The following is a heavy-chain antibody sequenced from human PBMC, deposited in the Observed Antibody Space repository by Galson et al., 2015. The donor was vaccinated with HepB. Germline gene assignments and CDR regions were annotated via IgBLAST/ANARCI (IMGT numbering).Heavy chain of an antibody. CDR1: GGSISSGSYY. V-gene: IGHV4-61*02. J-gene: IGHJ6*03. CDR2: IYTSGST. D-gene: IGHD2-8*01. CDR3: ARKLGVYMDV. Sequence: TLSLTCSVSGGSISSGSYYWSWIRQPAGKGLEWIGRIYTSGSTNYNPSLKSRVTMSVDTSKNQFSLKLSSVTAADTAVYYCARKLGVYMDVWGKGTTVTVSS.